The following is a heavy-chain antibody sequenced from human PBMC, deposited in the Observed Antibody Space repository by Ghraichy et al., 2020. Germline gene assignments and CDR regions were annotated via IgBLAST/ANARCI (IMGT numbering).Heavy chain of an antibody. CDR1: GFTLRTYA. J-gene: IGHJ4*02. CDR3: AKDYGDCSGGRCYARPLEY. V-gene: IGHV3-23*01. CDR2: ITVIGDTT. Sequence: LSLTCASSGFTLRTYAMSWVRQVPGKGLEWVSGITVIGDTTYYADSVKGRFTISRDISKNTVYLQMNILRDEDTAVYYCAKDYGDCSGGRCYARPLEYWGQGTLVTVSS. D-gene: IGHD2-15*01.